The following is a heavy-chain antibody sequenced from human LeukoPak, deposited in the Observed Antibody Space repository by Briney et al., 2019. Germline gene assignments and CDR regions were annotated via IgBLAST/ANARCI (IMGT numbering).Heavy chain of an antibody. D-gene: IGHD2-2*01. CDR2: ISGSGGST. V-gene: IGHV3-23*01. CDR1: GFTFSSYA. Sequence: GGSLRLSCAASGFTFSSYAMSWVRQAPGKGLEWVSAISGSGGSTYYADSVKGRFTISRDNSKNTLYLQMNSLRAEDTAVYYCAKDFRDYLGYCSSTSCYAVDYWGQGTLVTVSS. J-gene: IGHJ4*02. CDR3: AKDFRDYLGYCSSTSCYAVDY.